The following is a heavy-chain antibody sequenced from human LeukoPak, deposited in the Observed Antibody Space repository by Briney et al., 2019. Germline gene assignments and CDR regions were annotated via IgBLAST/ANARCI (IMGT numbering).Heavy chain of an antibody. CDR1: VFTLRSYA. CDR3: AKAPVTTCSGAYCYPFDY. D-gene: IGHD2-15*01. J-gene: IGHJ4*02. CDR2: ISVSGNT. V-gene: IGHV3-23*01. Sequence: GGSLRLSCAASVFTLRSYAMSWVRQGPGKGLEWVSAISVSGNTYHADSVTGRYTISRDSSKNTLYLQMNSLRAGDAAVYYCAKAPVTTCSGAYCYPFDYWSQGTLVTVSS.